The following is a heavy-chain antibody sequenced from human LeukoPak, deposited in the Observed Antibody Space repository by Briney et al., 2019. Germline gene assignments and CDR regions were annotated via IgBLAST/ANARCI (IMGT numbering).Heavy chain of an antibody. D-gene: IGHD4-17*01. CDR1: GFTFSSYA. Sequence: GGSLRLSCAASGFTFSSYAMSWVRQAPGKGLEWVSAISGSGGSTYYADSVKGRFTISRDNSKNTLYLQMSSLRAEDTAVYYCARNYGDNTNYYYYMDVWGKGTTVTISS. CDR3: ARNYGDNTNYYYYMDV. J-gene: IGHJ6*03. V-gene: IGHV3-23*01. CDR2: ISGSGGST.